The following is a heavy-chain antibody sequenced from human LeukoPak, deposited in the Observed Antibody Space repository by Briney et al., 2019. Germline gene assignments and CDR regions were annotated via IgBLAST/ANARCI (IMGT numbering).Heavy chain of an antibody. CDR3: AKVWMYYYDSSGLRDY. V-gene: IGHV3-23*01. CDR2: ISGSGGST. CDR1: GFTFSSYA. D-gene: IGHD3-22*01. Sequence: PGGSLRPSCAASGFTFSSYAMSWVRQAPGKGLEWVSAISGSGGSTYYADSVKGRFTISRDNSKSTLYLQMNSLRAEDTAVYYCAKVWMYYYDSSGLRDYWGQGTLVTVSS. J-gene: IGHJ4*02.